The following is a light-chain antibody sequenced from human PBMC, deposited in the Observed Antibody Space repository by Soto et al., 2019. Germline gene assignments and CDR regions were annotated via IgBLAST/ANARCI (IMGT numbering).Light chain of an antibody. CDR2: EVT. V-gene: IGLV2-23*02. Sequence: QSVVTQPASVSGSPGQSIPIACTGTSSDVGSYNIVSWYQQHQRKAPKLVIYEVTKRPSGVSYRVSGSKSGNTASLTISRLQAEDEADYNCCSYGGSRILVDVGGGTKLTL. CDR3: CSYGGSRILVD. J-gene: IGLJ2*01. CDR1: SSDVGSYNI.